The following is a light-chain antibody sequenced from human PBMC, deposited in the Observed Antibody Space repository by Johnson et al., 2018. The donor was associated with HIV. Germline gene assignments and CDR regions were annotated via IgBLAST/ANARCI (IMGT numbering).Light chain of an antibody. Sequence: QSVLTQPPSVSAAPGQTVNISCSGNVSNIESYFVSWYQQLPGAAPTLLIYEDNKRPSGIPDRFSGSKSGTSATLAISGLQTGDEADYYCGTWDSGLSAGVFGTGTKVTVL. CDR2: EDN. J-gene: IGLJ1*01. CDR1: VSNIESYF. V-gene: IGLV1-51*02. CDR3: GTWDSGLSAGV.